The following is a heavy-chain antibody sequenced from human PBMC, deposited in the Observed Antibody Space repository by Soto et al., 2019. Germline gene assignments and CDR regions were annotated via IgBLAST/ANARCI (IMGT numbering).Heavy chain of an antibody. Sequence: QVQLVESGGGVVQPGRSLRLSCAASGFTFSSYGMHWVRQAPGKGLEWVAVISLDGSDKYYGDSVKGRFTVSRDNSKNTLYVQMNSLRAEDTAVYYCARSKDSDDIDFKIGLWGQGTLVTVSS. CDR1: GFTFSSYG. D-gene: IGHD3-3*01. CDR3: ARSKDSDDIDFKIGL. J-gene: IGHJ4*02. CDR2: ISLDGSDK. V-gene: IGHV3-30*03.